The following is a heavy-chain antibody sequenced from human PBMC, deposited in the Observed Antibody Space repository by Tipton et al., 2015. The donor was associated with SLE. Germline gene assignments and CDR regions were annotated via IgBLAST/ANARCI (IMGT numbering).Heavy chain of an antibody. J-gene: IGHJ6*03. CDR2: IYYSGST. CDR3: ASDYSNSDYSYYYMDV. Sequence: LRLSCTVSGGSISSYYWNWFRQPPGKGLEWIGYIYYSGSTNYNPSLKSRVTISVDRSQNQFSLRLSSVSAADTAVYYCASDYSNSDYSYYYMDVWGMGTTVTVSS. V-gene: IGHV4-59*01. CDR1: GGSISSYY. D-gene: IGHD4-11*01.